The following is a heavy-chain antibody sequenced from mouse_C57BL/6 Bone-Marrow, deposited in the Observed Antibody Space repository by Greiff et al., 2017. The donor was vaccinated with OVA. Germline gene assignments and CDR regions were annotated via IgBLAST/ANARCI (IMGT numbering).Heavy chain of an antibody. CDR2: ISYDGSN. J-gene: IGHJ2*01. V-gene: IGHV3-6*01. CDR3: ARDWDDY. Sequence: EESGPGLVKPSQSLSLTCSVTGYSITSGYYWNWIRQFPGNKLEWMGYISYDGSNNYNPSLKNRISITRDTSKNQFFLKLNSVTTEDTATYYCARDWDDYWGQGTTLTVSS. CDR1: GYSITSGYY. D-gene: IGHD4-1*01.